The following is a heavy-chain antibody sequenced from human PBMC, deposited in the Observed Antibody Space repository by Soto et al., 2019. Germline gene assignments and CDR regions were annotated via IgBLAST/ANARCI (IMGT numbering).Heavy chain of an antibody. V-gene: IGHV3-15*01. J-gene: IGHJ4*02. D-gene: IGHD1-26*01. Sequence: EVQLAESGGDLVTPGGSLRLSCATSGFTFSSAWMSWVRQAPGEGLEWVGRIKSKADGETIEYAAPVKGRFTISRDDSKATVFWQMNSLKAEDTAIYYCAADIPPPQGPSYQIDYWGQGTLVTVSS. CDR2: IKSKADGETI. CDR1: GFTFSSAW. CDR3: AADIPPPQGPSYQIDY.